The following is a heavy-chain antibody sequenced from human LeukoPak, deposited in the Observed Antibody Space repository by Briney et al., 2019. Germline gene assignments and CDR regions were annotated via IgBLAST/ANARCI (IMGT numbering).Heavy chain of an antibody. V-gene: IGHV4-59*08. CDR3: ARGRCSGGSCYSSYYYYGMDV. D-gene: IGHD2-15*01. CDR2: IYYSGST. Sequence: SETLSLTCTVSGGSISTYYWSWIRQPPGKGLEWIGYIYYSGSTNYNPSLKSRVTISVDTSKNQFSLKLNSVTAADTAVYYCARGRCSGGSCYSSYYYYGMDVWGQGTMVTVSS. CDR1: GGSISTYY. J-gene: IGHJ6*02.